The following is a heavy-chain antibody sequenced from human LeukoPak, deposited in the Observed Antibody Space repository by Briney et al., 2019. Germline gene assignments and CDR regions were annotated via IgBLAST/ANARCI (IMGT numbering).Heavy chain of an antibody. Sequence: GGSLRLSCIASGFDFNSYAIHWVRQAPGKGLEWVSFIRFDSSKKFYADSVKGRFTISRDNSKNTVFLQMDSLKPEDTALYYCAKPLTGTPYDTFDIWGQGTMVTVSS. CDR2: IRFDSSKK. J-gene: IGHJ3*02. CDR3: AKPLTGTPYDTFDI. D-gene: IGHD1-14*01. V-gene: IGHV3-30*02. CDR1: GFDFNSYA.